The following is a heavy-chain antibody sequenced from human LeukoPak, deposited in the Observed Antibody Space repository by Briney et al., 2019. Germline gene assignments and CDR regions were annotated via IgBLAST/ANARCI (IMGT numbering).Heavy chain of an antibody. CDR3: ARVSRSVAGANN. CDR1: GFTFSAYW. Sequence: GGSLGLSCAVSGFTFSAYWMFWVRQAQGKGLEWVAKINQDGTDKNYVDSVRGRFTISRDNAKNSLYLQMSSLRAEDTALYYCARVSRSVAGANNWGQGTLVTVSS. V-gene: IGHV3-7*01. D-gene: IGHD6-19*01. CDR2: INQDGTDK. J-gene: IGHJ4*02.